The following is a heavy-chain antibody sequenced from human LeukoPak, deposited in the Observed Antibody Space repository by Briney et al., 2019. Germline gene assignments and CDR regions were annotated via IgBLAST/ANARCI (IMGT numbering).Heavy chain of an antibody. J-gene: IGHJ5*02. CDR1: VYTFPGYY. Sequence: ASVKVSFKASVYTFPGYYMHWVRQAPGQGLEWMGWINPNSGGTNYAQKFQGRVTMTRDTSISTAYMELSRLRSDDTAVYYCARLFVVVPAATNWFDPWGQGNLVTVSS. CDR2: INPNSGGT. V-gene: IGHV1-2*02. CDR3: ARLFVVVPAATNWFDP. D-gene: IGHD2-2*01.